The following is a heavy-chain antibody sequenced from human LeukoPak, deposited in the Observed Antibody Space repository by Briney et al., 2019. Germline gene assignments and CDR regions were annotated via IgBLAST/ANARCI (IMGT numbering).Heavy chain of an antibody. Sequence: GGSLRLSCAASGFTFSSYGMRWVRQAPGKGLEWVAFIRYDGSNKYYADSVKGRFTISRDNSKNTLYLQMNSLRAEDTAVYYCTRGENIVLTVYAIDYWGQGTLVTVSS. CDR3: TRGENIVLTVYAIDY. D-gene: IGHD2-8*01. CDR1: GFTFSSYG. V-gene: IGHV3-30*02. CDR2: IRYDGSNK. J-gene: IGHJ4*02.